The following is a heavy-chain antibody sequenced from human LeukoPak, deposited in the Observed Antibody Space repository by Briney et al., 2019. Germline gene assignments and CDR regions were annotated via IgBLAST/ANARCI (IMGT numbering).Heavy chain of an antibody. CDR2: ISGSGGST. Sequence: GGSLRLSCAASGFTFSSYAMSWVRQAPGEGLEWVSAISGSGGSTYYADSVKGRFTISRDNSKNTLYLQMNSLRAEDRAVYYCAKSSGAARFRDFDYWGQGTLVTVSS. D-gene: IGHD6-6*01. CDR3: AKSSGAARFRDFDY. J-gene: IGHJ4*02. V-gene: IGHV3-23*01. CDR1: GFTFSSYA.